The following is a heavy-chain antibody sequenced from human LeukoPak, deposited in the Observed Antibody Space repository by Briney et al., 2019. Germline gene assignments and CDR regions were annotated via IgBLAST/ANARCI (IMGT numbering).Heavy chain of an antibody. CDR2: ISSSSSYI. D-gene: IGHD2-21*02. V-gene: IGHV3-21*01. CDR3: ARGLVVVTASSGADNYYYYYGMDV. CDR1: GFTFSSYS. Sequence: PGGSLRLSCAASGFTFSSYSMNWVRQAPGKGLEWVSSISSSSSYIYYADSVKGRFTISRDNAKNSLYLQMNSLRAEDTAVYYCARGLVVVTASSGADNYYYYYGMDVWGQGTTVTVSS. J-gene: IGHJ6*02.